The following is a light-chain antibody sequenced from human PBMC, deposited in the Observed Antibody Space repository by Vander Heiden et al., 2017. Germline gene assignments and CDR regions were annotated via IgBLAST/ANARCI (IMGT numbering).Light chain of an antibody. V-gene: IGLV2-23*01. CDR3: CSYAGRSTFGVV. CDR2: ECS. Sequence: QSALPQPASVSGSPGQSLTISCTGTSSAVGRSNVVSSYQHPHAKAHKLILYECSKRLSGFSTRCSCSKSGNAAALTIAGLPAEDEADDYCCSYAGRSTFGVVFGGGTKLTVL. CDR1: SSAVGRSNV. J-gene: IGLJ2*01.